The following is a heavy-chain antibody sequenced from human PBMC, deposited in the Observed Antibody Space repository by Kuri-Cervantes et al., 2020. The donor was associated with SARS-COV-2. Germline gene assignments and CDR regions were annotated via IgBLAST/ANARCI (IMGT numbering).Heavy chain of an antibody. D-gene: IGHD6-6*01. CDR2: IIPIFGTA. CDR3: ARPSWRAAPSHFQH. Sequence: SVKVSCKASGGTFSSYAISWVRQAPGQGLEWMGGIIPIFGTANYAQKFQGRVTITTDESTSTAYMELSSLRAEDTAVYYCARPSWRAAPSHFQHWGQGTLVTVSS. CDR1: GGTFSSYA. J-gene: IGHJ1*01. V-gene: IGHV1-69*05.